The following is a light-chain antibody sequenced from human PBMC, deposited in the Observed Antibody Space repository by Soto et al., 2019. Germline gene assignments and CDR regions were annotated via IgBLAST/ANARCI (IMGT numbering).Light chain of an antibody. CDR1: QDIDNY. CDR3: QKYESVPLT. CDR2: AAS. Sequence: DIQMTQSPSSLSASKGDRVTITCRASQDIDNYLAWYQQRPGKVPKLLIYAASTLQSGVPSRFSGSGSGTEITLTISSLQPEDVATYYCQKYESVPLTFGGGTRVEIK. J-gene: IGKJ4*01. V-gene: IGKV1-27*01.